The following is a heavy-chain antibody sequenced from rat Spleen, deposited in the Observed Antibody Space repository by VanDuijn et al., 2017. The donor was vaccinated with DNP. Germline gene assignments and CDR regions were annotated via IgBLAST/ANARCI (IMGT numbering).Heavy chain of an antibody. D-gene: IGHD1-4*01. J-gene: IGHJ2*01. Sequence: EVQLVESGGGLVQPGRSLKLSCVASGFTFSDYYMAWVRQAPTKGLEWVAYISYDGSRTYNGDSVKGRFTISRDNAKNTLYLQMNSLRSEDTATYYCARHVLPLRVWDYWGQGVMVTVSS. CDR3: ARHVLPLRVWDY. V-gene: IGHV5-22*01. CDR2: ISYDGSRT. CDR1: GFTFSDYY.